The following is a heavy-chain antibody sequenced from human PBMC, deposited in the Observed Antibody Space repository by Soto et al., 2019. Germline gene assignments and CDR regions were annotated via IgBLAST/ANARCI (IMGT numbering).Heavy chain of an antibody. CDR3: ARDAPEEAPY. CDR2: INYRGTT. Sequence: QVQLQESGPGLVRPSQTLSLACTVSGGSITNGDYYWNWIRQHPGKGLEWIGYINYRGTTFYNPSLKSRVFISVETSKNQFCLNLSSVTAADTAVYFCARDAPEEAPYWGHGTLVTVSS. V-gene: IGHV4-31*03. CDR1: GGSITNGDYY. D-gene: IGHD2-2*01. J-gene: IGHJ4*01.